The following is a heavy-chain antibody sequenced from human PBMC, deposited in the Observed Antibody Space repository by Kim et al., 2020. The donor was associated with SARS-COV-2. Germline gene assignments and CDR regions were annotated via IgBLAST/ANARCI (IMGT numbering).Heavy chain of an antibody. CDR3: AKGMDLQLQVFDY. CDR2: MSYSSGKT. Sequence: GGSLRLSCAASGFTFSNYAMSWVRQAPGKGLEWVSAMSYSSGKTYYADSVKGRYTISRDNSKGKLYLQMNSLRAEDTAVSYCAKGMDLQLQVFDYWGQGTLVAVSS. V-gene: IGHV3-23*01. CDR1: GFTFSNYA. D-gene: IGHD1-26*01. J-gene: IGHJ4*02.